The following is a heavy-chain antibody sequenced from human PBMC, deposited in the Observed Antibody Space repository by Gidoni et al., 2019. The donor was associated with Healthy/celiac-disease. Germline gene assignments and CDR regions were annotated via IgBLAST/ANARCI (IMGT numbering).Heavy chain of an antibody. J-gene: IGHJ4*02. D-gene: IGHD6-13*01. Sequence: QLQLQESGPGLVKPSEPLSLPCTVSGGSISSSSYYWGWIRQPPGKGLEWIGSIYYSGSTYYNPSLKSRVTIAVDTSKNQFSLKLSSVTAADTAVYYCAVSSSWTLEIDYWGQGTLVTVSS. V-gene: IGHV4-39*01. CDR1: GGSISSSSYY. CDR2: IYYSGST. CDR3: AVSSSWTLEIDY.